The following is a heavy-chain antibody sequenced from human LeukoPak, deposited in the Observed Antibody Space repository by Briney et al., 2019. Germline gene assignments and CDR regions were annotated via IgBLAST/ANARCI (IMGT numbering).Heavy chain of an antibody. V-gene: IGHV1-46*01. CDR3: ARSITIFGVATLGY. CDR1: GYTFTSYG. Sequence: ASVKVSCTASGYTFTSYGISWVRQAPGQGLEWMGIINPSGGSTTYAQKFQGRVTMTRDMLTSTVYMELSSLRSEDTAVYYCARSITIFGVATLGYWGQGTLVTVSS. J-gene: IGHJ4*02. CDR2: INPSGGST. D-gene: IGHD3-3*01.